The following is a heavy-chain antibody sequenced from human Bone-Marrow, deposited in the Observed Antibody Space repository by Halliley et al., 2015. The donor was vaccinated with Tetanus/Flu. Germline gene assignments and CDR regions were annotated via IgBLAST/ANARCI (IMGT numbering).Heavy chain of an antibody. D-gene: IGHD3-22*01. CDR1: RVSIRSGGYY. J-gene: IGHJ4*02. Sequence: TLSLTCAVSRVSIRSGGYYWSWICQPPGKGLEWIGYIYYSGSTYYNPSLKSRVTISVDTSKNQFSLKLSSVTAADTAVYYCARTYWDSIGYYLNYFDHWGQGTLVTVSS. V-gene: IGHV4-30-4*01. CDR3: ARTYWDSIGYYLNYFDH. CDR2: IYYSGST.